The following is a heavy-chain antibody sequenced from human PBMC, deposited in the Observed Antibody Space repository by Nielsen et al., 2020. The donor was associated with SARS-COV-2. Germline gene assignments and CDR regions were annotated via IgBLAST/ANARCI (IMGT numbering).Heavy chain of an antibody. CDR2: INSDGSRS. CDR3: ATDGQAFEY. D-gene: IGHD4-17*01. V-gene: IGHV3-74*01. Sequence: GESLKISCEGSGYTFSDYYMNWVRQAPGKGLMWVARINSDGSRSAYADAVKGRFTISRNNAENSAYLQMNSLRAEDTGLYYCATDGQAFEYWGRGTLVRVSS. J-gene: IGHJ4*02. CDR1: GYTFSDYY.